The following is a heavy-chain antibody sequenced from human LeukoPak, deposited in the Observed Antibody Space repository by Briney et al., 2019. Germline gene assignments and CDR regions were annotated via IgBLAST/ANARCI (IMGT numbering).Heavy chain of an antibody. V-gene: IGHV4-59*08. CDR3: ARHFYGSGSYRAYGMDV. CDR2: IDSSGST. Sequence: SDTRSLTSTVHGGSISSYYWSWIWQPPGKRLYSIGYIDSSGSTNYNPSLKSRVTISVATSKNQFSLKVSSVTAADTAVYYCARHFYGSGSYRAYGMDVWGQGTTVTVSS. D-gene: IGHD3-10*01. J-gene: IGHJ6*02. CDR1: GGSISSYY.